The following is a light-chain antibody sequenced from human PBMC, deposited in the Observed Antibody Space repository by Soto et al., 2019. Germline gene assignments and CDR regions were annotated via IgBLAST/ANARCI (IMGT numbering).Light chain of an antibody. CDR2: EVS. CDR3: SSYTSSNTIRV. J-gene: IGLJ2*01. V-gene: IGLV2-14*01. CDR1: STDIGGYNY. Sequence: QSALTQPASVSGSPGQSITISCAGTSTDIGGYNYVSWYQQHPGKAPKVMIYEVSNRPSGVSNRFSGSKSGNTASLTISGLQAEDDADYYCSSYTSSNTIRVFGGGTQQTVL.